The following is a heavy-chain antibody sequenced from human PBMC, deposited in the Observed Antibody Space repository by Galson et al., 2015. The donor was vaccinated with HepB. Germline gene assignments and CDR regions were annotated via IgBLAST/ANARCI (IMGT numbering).Heavy chain of an antibody. D-gene: IGHD6-19*01. J-gene: IGHJ4*02. Sequence: SLRLSCAASGFTFSDYYLNWICQAPGKGLEWVAYISHSSSYTNYADSVKGRFTISRDNAKNSLYLQMNSLRAEDTAVYYCARGGAGAAPFWGQGTLVTVSS. V-gene: IGHV3-11*06. CDR1: GFTFSDYY. CDR3: ARGGAGAAPF. CDR2: ISHSSSYT.